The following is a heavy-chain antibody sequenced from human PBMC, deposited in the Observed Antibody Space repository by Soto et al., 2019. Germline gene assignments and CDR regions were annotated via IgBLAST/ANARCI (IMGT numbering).Heavy chain of an antibody. CDR1: GYTFTSYY. Sequence: GASVKVSCKASGYTFTSYYMHWVRQAPGQRLEWMGLINASDGNTSYAQKLQGRVTMTTDTSTSTAYMELRSLRSDDTAVYYCARGLGITMVRGADNWFDPWGQGTLVTVSS. CDR2: INASDGNT. J-gene: IGHJ5*02. D-gene: IGHD3-10*01. V-gene: IGHV1-46*01. CDR3: ARGLGITMVRGADNWFDP.